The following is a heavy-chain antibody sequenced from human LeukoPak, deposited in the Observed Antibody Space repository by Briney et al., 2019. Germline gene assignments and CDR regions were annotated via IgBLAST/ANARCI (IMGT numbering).Heavy chain of an antibody. CDR2: ISRSGDNT. V-gene: IGHV3-23*01. CDR1: GLTFSTYT. Sequence: PGGSLRLSCAVSGLTFSTYTMNWVRQTPGKGLEWVSAISRSGDNTYYADSVKGRYTISRDNSKNTLYLQMNSLRAEDTAVYYCAKIVGAAVGDYWGQGTLVTVSS. D-gene: IGHD1-26*01. CDR3: AKIVGAAVGDY. J-gene: IGHJ4*02.